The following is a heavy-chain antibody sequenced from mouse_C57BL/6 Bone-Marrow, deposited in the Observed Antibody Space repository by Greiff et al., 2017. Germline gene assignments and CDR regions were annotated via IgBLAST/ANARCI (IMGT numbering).Heavy chain of an antibody. CDR2: LGPGSGST. CDR1: GYTFTDYY. D-gene: IGHD1-1*01. J-gene: IGHJ1*03. Sequence: FQLQQSGAELVKPGASVKISCKASGYTFTDYYINWVKQRPGQGLEWIGKLGPGSGSTYYHEKFKCKATLTADKSSSTAYMQLSSLTSEDSAVYFCARRRGITTVVSPYWYFDVWGTGTTVTVSS. CDR3: ARRRGITTVVSPYWYFDV. V-gene: IGHV1-77*01.